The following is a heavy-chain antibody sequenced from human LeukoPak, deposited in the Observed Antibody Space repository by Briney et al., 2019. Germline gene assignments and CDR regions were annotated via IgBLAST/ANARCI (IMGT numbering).Heavy chain of an antibody. V-gene: IGHV4-59*01. Sequence: SETLSLTCTVSGGSISSYYWSWIRQPPGKGLEWIGYIYYSGSTNYNPSLKSRVTISVDTPKNQFSLKLSSVTAADTAVYYCARDQRYDFWSGYDAFDIWGQGTMVTVSS. J-gene: IGHJ3*02. CDR2: IYYSGST. CDR1: GGSISSYY. D-gene: IGHD3-3*01. CDR3: ARDQRYDFWSGYDAFDI.